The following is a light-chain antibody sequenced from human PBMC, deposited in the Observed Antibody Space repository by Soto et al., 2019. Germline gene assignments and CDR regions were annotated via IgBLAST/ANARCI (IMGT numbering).Light chain of an antibody. CDR2: SNN. J-gene: IGLJ3*02. CDR3: AAWDDSLNGWV. CDR1: SPNIGSNT. V-gene: IGLV1-44*01. Sequence: QSVLTQPPSASGTPGQGVTISCSGSSPNIGSNTVNWYQQLPGTAPKLFIYSNNQRPSGVPDRFSGSKSGTSASLAISGLQSEDEADYYCAAWDDSLNGWVFGGGTKLTVL.